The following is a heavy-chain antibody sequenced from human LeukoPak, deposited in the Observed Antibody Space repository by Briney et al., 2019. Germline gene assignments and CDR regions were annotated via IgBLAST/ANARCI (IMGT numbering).Heavy chain of an antibody. V-gene: IGHV3-23*01. CDR2: ISGSGGST. J-gene: IGHJ4*02. CDR1: GFTFSSYA. Sequence: GGSLRLSCAASGFTFSSYAMSWVRQAPGKGLEWVSAISGSGGSTYYADSVKGRFTISWDSAKNSLFLQMNSLRADDTAVYFCARDRGYSADYWGQGTLVTVSS. CDR3: ARDRGYSADY. D-gene: IGHD5-12*01.